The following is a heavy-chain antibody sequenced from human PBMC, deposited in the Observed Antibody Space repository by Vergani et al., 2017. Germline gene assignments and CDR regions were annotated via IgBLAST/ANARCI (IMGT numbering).Heavy chain of an antibody. J-gene: IGHJ5*02. V-gene: IGHV4-59*11. D-gene: IGHD6-19*01. CDR3: ASDTHSGQRAYR. CDR1: FDSIRNLY. CDR2: IHYSENT. Sequence: QVQLQESGPGLVKSSETLSLTCSVSFDSIRNLYCNWIRQPPGKGLEWIGSIHYSENTNYNTSLKTRVTISVDTSKNQFSLTLTSVTAADTAVYYCASDTHSGQRAYRLGQGILVTVTS.